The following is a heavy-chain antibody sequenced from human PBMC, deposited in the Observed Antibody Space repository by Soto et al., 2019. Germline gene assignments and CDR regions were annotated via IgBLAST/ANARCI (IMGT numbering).Heavy chain of an antibody. D-gene: IGHD6-13*01. Sequence: EVQLVESGGGLVQPGGSLRLSCAASGFTFSSYSMNWVRQAPGKGLEWVSYISSSSSTIYYADSVKGRFTISRDNAKNSLYLQMNSLRAEDTAVYYCAPFDSSPILYYYYGMDVWGQGTTVTVSS. V-gene: IGHV3-48*01. CDR1: GFTFSSYS. CDR2: ISSSSSTI. CDR3: APFDSSPILYYYYGMDV. J-gene: IGHJ6*02.